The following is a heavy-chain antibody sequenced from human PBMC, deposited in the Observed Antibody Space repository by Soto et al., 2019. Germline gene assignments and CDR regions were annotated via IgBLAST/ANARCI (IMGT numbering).Heavy chain of an antibody. CDR3: ARDTWGSYGY. CDR2: SRNKANSYNT. CDR1: GFTFSDYY. V-gene: IGHV3-72*01. D-gene: IGHD3-16*01. J-gene: IGHJ4*02. Sequence: EVQLVQSGGGLVQPGGSLRLSCAASGFTFSDYYMDWVRQVPEKGLEWLGRSRNKANSYNTEYAPSVKGRFSISRDDSKDSMYLQMNSLKSEDSAVYYCARDTWGSYGYWGQGALVTVSS.